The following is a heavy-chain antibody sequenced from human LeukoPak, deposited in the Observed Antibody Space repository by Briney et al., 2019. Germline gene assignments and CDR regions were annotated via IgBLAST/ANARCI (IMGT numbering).Heavy chain of an antibody. V-gene: IGHV3-21*01. CDR3: ARVGVSGFDY. J-gene: IGHJ4*02. D-gene: IGHD3-10*01. CDR1: GLTFSSYS. Sequence: TGGSLRLSCAASGLTFSSYSMNWVRQAPGKGLEWVSSISSSSSYIYYADSVKGRFTISRDNAKNSLYLQMNSLRAEDTAVYYCARVGVSGFDYWGQGTLVTVSS. CDR2: ISSSSSYI.